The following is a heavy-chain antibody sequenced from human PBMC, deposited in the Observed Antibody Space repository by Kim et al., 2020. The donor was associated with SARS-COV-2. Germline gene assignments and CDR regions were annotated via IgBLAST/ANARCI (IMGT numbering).Heavy chain of an antibody. J-gene: IGHJ4*02. D-gene: IGHD3-10*01. CDR1: GYTFTSYA. V-gene: IGHV1-3*01. CDR2: INAGNGNT. CDR3: ARGVGSGSYSLDEFDY. Sequence: ASVKVSCKASGYTFTSYAMHWVRQAPGQRLEWMGWINAGNGNTKYSQKFQGRVTITRDTSASTAYMELSSLRSEDTAVYYCARGVGSGSYSLDEFDYWGQGTLVTVSS.